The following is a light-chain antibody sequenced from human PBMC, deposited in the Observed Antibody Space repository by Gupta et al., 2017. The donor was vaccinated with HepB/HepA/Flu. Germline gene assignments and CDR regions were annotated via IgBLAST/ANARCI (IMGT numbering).Light chain of an antibody. J-gene: IGKJ1*01. CDR2: TAS. CDR1: QRISSY. CDR3: QQCYSNPWT. Sequence: DIQMTQSPSHLFASGGDRVTITCRASQRISSYLDWYQQKPGKAPKLLIYTASSLQSGVPSRFSGSGSGTDFTLTISSLQPEDFATYYCQQCYSNPWTFGQGTKVEIK. V-gene: IGKV1-39*01.